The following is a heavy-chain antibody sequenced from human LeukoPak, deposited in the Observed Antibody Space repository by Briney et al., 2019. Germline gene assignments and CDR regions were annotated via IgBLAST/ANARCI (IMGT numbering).Heavy chain of an antibody. CDR1: GGSFSGYY. J-gene: IGHJ4*02. Sequence: TSETLSLTCAVYGGSFSGYYWSWIRQPPGKGLEWIGEINHSGSTNYNPPLKSRVTISVDTSKNQFSLKLSSVTAADTAVYYCAGTRRYNPDYWGQGTLVTVSS. D-gene: IGHD5-24*01. V-gene: IGHV4-34*01. CDR2: INHSGST. CDR3: AGTRRYNPDY.